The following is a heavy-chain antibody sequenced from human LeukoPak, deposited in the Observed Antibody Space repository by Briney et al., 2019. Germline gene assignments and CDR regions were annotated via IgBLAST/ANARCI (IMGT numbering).Heavy chain of an antibody. CDR2: ISSGSSTI. D-gene: IGHD6-13*01. Sequence: GGSLRLSCAASGFTFTTYSINWVRLAPGKGLEWVSYISSGSSTIYYADSVKGRFTISRDNAKNSLYLQVNSLRDEDTAVYYCAVSYSSTWGAFDYWGQGTLVTVSS. CDR3: AVSYSSTWGAFDY. CDR1: GFTFTTYS. J-gene: IGHJ4*02. V-gene: IGHV3-48*02.